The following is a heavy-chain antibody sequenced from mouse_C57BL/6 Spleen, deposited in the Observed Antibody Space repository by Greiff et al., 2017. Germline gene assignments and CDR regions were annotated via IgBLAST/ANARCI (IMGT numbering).Heavy chain of an antibody. CDR1: GFTFSSYA. D-gene: IGHD2-1*01. V-gene: IGHV5-4*01. Sequence: EVKVVESGGGLVKPGGSLKLSCAASGFTFSSYAMSWVRQTPEKRLEWVATISDGGSYTYYPDNVKGRFTISRDNAKNNLYLQMSHLKSEDTAMYYCARDDGNYVRNCDYWGQGTTLTVSS. CDR3: ARDDGNYVRNCDY. CDR2: ISDGGSYT. J-gene: IGHJ2*01.